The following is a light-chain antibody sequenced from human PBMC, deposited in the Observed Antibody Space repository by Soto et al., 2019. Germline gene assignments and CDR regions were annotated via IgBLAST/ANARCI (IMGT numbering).Light chain of an antibody. Sequence: QSALTQPASVSGSPGQSITISCAGTSGDVGAYNFVTWFQQHPGKVPKLIIYDVTDRPSGVSDRFAGSKSGNTASLTIAGLLAEDEADDYCGSYTTINTKIFGGGTKLTVL. CDR1: SGDVGAYNF. J-gene: IGLJ2*01. CDR3: GSYTTINTKI. V-gene: IGLV2-14*01. CDR2: DVT.